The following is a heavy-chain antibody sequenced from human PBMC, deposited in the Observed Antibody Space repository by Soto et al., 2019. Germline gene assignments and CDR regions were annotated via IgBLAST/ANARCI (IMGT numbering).Heavy chain of an antibody. CDR1: GFTFDDYA. V-gene: IGHV3-9*01. CDR2: ISWNSGSI. CDR3: AKALFDYGDSYAFDI. J-gene: IGHJ3*02. Sequence: GGSLRLSCAASGFTFDDYAMHWVRQAPGKGLEWVSGISWNSGSIGYADSVKGRFTISRDNAKNSLYLQMNSLRAEDTALYYCAKALFDYGDSYAFDIWGQGTMVTVSS. D-gene: IGHD4-17*01.